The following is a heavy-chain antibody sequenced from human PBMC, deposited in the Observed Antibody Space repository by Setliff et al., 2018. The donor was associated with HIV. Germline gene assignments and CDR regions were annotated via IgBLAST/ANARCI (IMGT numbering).Heavy chain of an antibody. CDR3: ATLDPSGGNFLAY. Sequence: PSATLSLTCTVSGDTDFYWSWIRQSPGKGLEWIGYIHASGKANYNPSLKSRVTISLDTSKMQFSLRLTSVTAADTAVYYCATLDPSGGNFLAYWGQGTLVTVSS. CDR1: GDTDFY. J-gene: IGHJ4*02. CDR2: IHASGKA. V-gene: IGHV4-4*09. D-gene: IGHD2-21*02.